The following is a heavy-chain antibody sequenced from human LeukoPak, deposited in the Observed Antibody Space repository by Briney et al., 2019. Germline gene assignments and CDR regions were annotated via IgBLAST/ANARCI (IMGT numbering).Heavy chain of an antibody. CDR3: ARDAAQALSSWPEYFQH. D-gene: IGHD6-13*01. CDR1: GYTFTGYY. J-gene: IGHJ1*01. V-gene: IGHV1-2*02. CDR2: INPNSGGT. Sequence: ASVKVSCKASGYTFTGYYMHWLRQAPGQGLEWMGWINPNSGGTNYAQKFQGRVTMTRDTSISTAYMELSRLRSDDTAVYYCARDAAQALSSWPEYFQHWGQGTLVTVSS.